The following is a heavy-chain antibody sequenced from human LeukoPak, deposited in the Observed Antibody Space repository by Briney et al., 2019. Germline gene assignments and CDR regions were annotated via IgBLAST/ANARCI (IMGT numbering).Heavy chain of an antibody. D-gene: IGHD3-22*01. Sequence: SKTLSLTCTVSGGSISSFYWSWIRQPPGKGLEWIGYIYYSGSTNYNPSLKSRVTISVDTSKNQFSLKLSSVTAADTAVYYCAGASYDSSGVHWGQGTLVTVSS. CDR3: AGASYDSSGVH. CDR2: IYYSGST. J-gene: IGHJ4*02. V-gene: IGHV4-59*01. CDR1: GGSISSFY.